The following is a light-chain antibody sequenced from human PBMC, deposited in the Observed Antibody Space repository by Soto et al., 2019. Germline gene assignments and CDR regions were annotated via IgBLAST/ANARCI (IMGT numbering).Light chain of an antibody. Sequence: QSALTQPPSASGTPGQRVTISCSGSSSNVGGNPVNWYQHVPTTAPKLLIYTNTQRPSGVPDRFSGSKSGTSASLAISGLQSEDEPDYYCASWDDSLNGPVFGTGTKVTVL. V-gene: IGLV1-44*01. CDR2: TNT. CDR3: ASWDDSLNGPV. J-gene: IGLJ1*01. CDR1: SSNVGGNP.